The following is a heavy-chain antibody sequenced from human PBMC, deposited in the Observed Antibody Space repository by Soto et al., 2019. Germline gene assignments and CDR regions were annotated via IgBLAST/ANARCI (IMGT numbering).Heavy chain of an antibody. J-gene: IGHJ4*02. CDR2: IGRKTDNYAT. CDR1: GFTFSDSL. D-gene: IGHD3-10*01. V-gene: IGHV3-73*02. Sequence: EVQLVESGGGLVQPGGSLRLSCAASGFTFSDSLIHWVRQASGKGLEWVGRIGRKTDNYATSYGASVRGRFTISRDDSKNTGGSPMDRPKTHHPALNYCTPEYYESGSYPFYCWGQGT. CDR3: TPEYYESGSYPFYC.